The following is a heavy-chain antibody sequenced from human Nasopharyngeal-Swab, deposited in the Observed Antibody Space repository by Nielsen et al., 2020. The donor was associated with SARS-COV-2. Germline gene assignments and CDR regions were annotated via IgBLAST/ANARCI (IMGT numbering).Heavy chain of an antibody. J-gene: IGHJ6*02. V-gene: IGHV1-69*13. CDR2: IVPIFGTT. Sequence: SVKVSCKASGGNFISHAISWVRQAPGQGLEWVGGIVPIFGTTDYAQHFQGRVTITADESTSTVYMELSSLRSDDTAVYYGAYDSGTTLSYYYGMDVWGQGTAVTVSS. CDR3: AYDSGTTLSYYYGMDV. CDR1: GGNFISHA. D-gene: IGHD3-10*01.